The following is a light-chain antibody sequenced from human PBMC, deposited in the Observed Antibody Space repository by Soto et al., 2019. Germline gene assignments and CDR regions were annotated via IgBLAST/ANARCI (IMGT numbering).Light chain of an antibody. CDR3: QQYNSYPLT. CDR2: KAS. CDR1: QSISNL. Sequence: DIQMTQSPSTLSASVGDRVTITCRASQSISNLLAWYQQTPGRAPTLLIYKASTLESGVPSRFSGSGSGTEFTLTISSLQPDDSATYYCQQYNSYPLTFGQGTRLEIK. V-gene: IGKV1-5*03. J-gene: IGKJ5*01.